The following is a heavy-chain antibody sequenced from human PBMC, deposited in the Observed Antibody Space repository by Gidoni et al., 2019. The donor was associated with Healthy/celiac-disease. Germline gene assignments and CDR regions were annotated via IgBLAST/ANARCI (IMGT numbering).Heavy chain of an antibody. Sequence: QLQLQESGPGLVKPSETLSLTCTVSGGSISSSSYYWGWIRQPPGKGLEWIGSIYYSGSTYYNPSLKSRVTISVDTSKNQFSLKLSSVTAADTAVYYCARSIVVVVAATHWFDPWGQGTLVTVSS. V-gene: IGHV4-39*01. J-gene: IGHJ5*02. CDR2: IYYSGST. CDR3: ARSIVVVVAATHWFDP. CDR1: GGSISSSSYY. D-gene: IGHD2-15*01.